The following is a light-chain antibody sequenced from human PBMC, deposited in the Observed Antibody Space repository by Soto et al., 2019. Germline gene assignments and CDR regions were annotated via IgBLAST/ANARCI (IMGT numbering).Light chain of an antibody. V-gene: IGKV1-39*01. CDR3: QQSYITPLT. J-gene: IGKJ4*01. CDR2: GTF. CDR1: QTIDNY. Sequence: DIQMTQSPSSLSASVGDRVTITCRSSQTIDNYMNWYVQRPGKGPELLIYGTFILQSGVPSRFSGSGSGTDFTLTINSLQPEDFATYYCQQSYITPLTFGGGTKVEIK.